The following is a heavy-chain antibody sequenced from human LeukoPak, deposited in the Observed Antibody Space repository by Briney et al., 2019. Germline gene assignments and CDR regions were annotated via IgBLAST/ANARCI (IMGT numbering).Heavy chain of an antibody. CDR2: IYYSGST. CDR1: GGSISSYY. Sequence: PSETLSLTCTVSGGSISSYYWSWIRQPPGKGLEWIGYIYYSGSTNYNPSLRSRVTMSVDTSKNQFSQKLSSVTAADTAVYYCVRDGYSYGYTMDYWGQGALVTVSS. V-gene: IGHV4-59*01. CDR3: VRDGYSYGYTMDY. J-gene: IGHJ4*02. D-gene: IGHD5-18*01.